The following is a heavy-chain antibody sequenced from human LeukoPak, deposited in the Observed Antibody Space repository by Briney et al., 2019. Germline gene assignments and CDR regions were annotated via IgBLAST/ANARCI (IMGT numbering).Heavy chain of an antibody. D-gene: IGHD2-2*01. CDR2: ISYDGSNK. J-gene: IGHJ4*02. CDR3: TTMQVVPAVDY. V-gene: IGHV3-30-3*01. Sequence: GRSLRLSCAASGFTFSSYAMHWVRQAPGKGLEWVAVISYDGSNKYYADSVKGRFTISRDNSKNTLYLQMNSLKTEDTAVYYCTTMQVVPAVDYWGQGTLVTVSS. CDR1: GFTFSSYA.